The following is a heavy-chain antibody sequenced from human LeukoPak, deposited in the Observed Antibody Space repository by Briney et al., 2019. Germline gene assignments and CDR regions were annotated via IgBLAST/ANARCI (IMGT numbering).Heavy chain of an antibody. J-gene: IGHJ3*02. CDR2: IYHSGST. D-gene: IGHD5-24*01. V-gene: IGHV4-38-2*01. Sequence: SETLSLTCAVSGYSISSGYYWGWIRQPPGKGLEWIGSIYHSGSTYYNPSLKSRVTISVDTSKDQFSLKLSSVTAADTAVYYCARGETLDAFDIWGQGTMVTVSS. CDR3: ARGETLDAFDI. CDR1: GYSISSGYY.